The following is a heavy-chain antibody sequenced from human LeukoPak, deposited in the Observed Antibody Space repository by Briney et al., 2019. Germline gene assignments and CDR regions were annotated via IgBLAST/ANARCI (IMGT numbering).Heavy chain of an antibody. V-gene: IGHV4-61*02. CDR1: GGSISSGSYY. D-gene: IGHD5-24*01. J-gene: IGHJ4*02. Sequence: SQTLSLTCSVSGGSISSGSYYWSWIRQPAGKGLEWIGRFYTSGSTNYNPSLKSRVTISVDTSKNQFSLKLNSVTAADTAVYYCARGRDGYNFLNRGEYYYFDYWGQGTLVTVSS. CDR2: FYTSGST. CDR3: ARGRDGYNFLNRGEYYYFDY.